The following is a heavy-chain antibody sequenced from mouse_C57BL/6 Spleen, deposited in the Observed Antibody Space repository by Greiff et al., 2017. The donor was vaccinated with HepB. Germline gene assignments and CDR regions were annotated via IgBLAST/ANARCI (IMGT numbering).Heavy chain of an antibody. Sequence: EVMLVESGGGLVQPGGSLSLSCAASGFTFTDYYMSWVRQPPGKALEWLGFIRNKANGYTTEYSASVKGRFTISRDNSQSILYLQMNALRAEDSATDYCARSTYDYDVTYWGQGTLVTVSA. V-gene: IGHV7-3*01. CDR2: IRNKANGYTT. J-gene: IGHJ3*01. CDR3: ARSTYDYDVTY. D-gene: IGHD2-4*01. CDR1: GFTFTDYY.